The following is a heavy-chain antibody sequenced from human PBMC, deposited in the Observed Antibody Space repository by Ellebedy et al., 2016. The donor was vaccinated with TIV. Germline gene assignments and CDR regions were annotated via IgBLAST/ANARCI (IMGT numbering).Heavy chain of an antibody. D-gene: IGHD2-15*01. CDR2: INTDGSST. Sequence: GESLKISCAASGFTFDDYAMHWVRQAPGKGLEWVSRINTDGSSTTSVDSVKGRFTISRDNAKNTLYLQMNSLRADDTAVYYCARNRYCSGSNCYALGYWGQGTLVTVSS. CDR3: ARNRYCSGSNCYALGY. CDR1: GFTFDDYA. V-gene: IGHV3-74*01. J-gene: IGHJ4*02.